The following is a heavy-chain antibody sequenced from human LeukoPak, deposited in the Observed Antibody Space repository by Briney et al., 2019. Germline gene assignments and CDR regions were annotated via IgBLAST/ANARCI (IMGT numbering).Heavy chain of an antibody. Sequence: GGSLRLSCAASGFTFSSYGMHWVRQAPGKGLEWVAVIWYDGSNKYYADSVKGRFTISRDNSKNTLYLQMNSLRGEDTAVYYCAKAAYDLWSGYSSGSMDVWGQGTTVTVSS. CDR3: AKAAYDLWSGYSSGSMDV. V-gene: IGHV3-30*02. D-gene: IGHD3-3*01. CDR1: GFTFSSYG. CDR2: IWYDGSNK. J-gene: IGHJ6*02.